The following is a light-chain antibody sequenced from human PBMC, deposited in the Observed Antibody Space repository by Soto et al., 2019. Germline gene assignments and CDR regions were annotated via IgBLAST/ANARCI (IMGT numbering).Light chain of an antibody. J-gene: IGLJ2*01. V-gene: IGLV2-23*03. CDR3: CSYAGSTTFRVL. CDR2: EGS. CDR1: SSDVGNYNL. Sequence: QSALTQPASVSGSPGQSITISCTGTSSDVGNYNLVSWYQQHPGKAPKLMIYEGSKRPSGVSNRFSGSKSGNTASLTISGXXXXXXXXXYCCSYAGSTTFRVLFGGGTKVTV.